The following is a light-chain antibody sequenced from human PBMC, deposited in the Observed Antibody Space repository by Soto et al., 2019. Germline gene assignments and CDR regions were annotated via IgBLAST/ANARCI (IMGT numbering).Light chain of an antibody. CDR2: DVN. CDR3: SAYTSDTMHVL. J-gene: IGLJ2*01. CDR1: SSDVGGFNY. Sequence: QSALTQPASVSGSPGQSITISCTGTSSDVGGFNYVSWYQQHPGKVPKLIIYDVNHRPSGVSDRFSGSKSGNTASLTISGLQAEDEADYFCSAYTSDTMHVLFGGGTKLTVL. V-gene: IGLV2-14*01.